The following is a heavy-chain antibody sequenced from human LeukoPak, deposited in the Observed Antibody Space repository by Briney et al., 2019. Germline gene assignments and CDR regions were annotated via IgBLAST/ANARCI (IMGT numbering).Heavy chain of an antibody. CDR2: IIPIFGTA. Sequence: SVKVSCKASGYTFTSYGISWVRQAPGQGLEWMGGIIPIFGTANYAQKFQGRVTITADESTSTAYMELSSLRSEDTAVYYCARGGNYDILTGYIFDYWGQGTLVTVSS. V-gene: IGHV1-69*13. CDR3: ARGGNYDILTGYIFDY. D-gene: IGHD3-9*01. CDR1: GYTFTSYG. J-gene: IGHJ4*02.